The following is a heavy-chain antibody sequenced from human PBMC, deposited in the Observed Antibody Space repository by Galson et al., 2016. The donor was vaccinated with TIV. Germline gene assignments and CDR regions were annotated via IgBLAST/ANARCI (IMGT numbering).Heavy chain of an antibody. Sequence: QSGAEVKKPGDSLKISCKTSGYRFTNSWIAWVRQMPGKGLEWMGVIYPADSDTTYRPSLQGQVTMSVDKSISTAYLQWSSLKASDTAMYYCARSPADPQYSYYYIDVWDKGTTVTVSS. CDR3: ARSPADPQYSYYYIDV. CDR1: GYRFTNSW. J-gene: IGHJ6*03. V-gene: IGHV5-51*03. CDR2: IYPADSDT.